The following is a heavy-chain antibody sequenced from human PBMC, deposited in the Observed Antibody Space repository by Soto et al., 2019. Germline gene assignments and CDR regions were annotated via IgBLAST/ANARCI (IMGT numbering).Heavy chain of an antibody. Sequence: SETLSLTCTVSGGSISSYYWSWIRQPPGKGLEWIGYIYYSGSTNYNPSLKSRVTISVDTSKNQFSLKLSSVTAADTAVYYCARHGSGYYYGSGSYYNHYYMDVWGKGTTVTVSS. D-gene: IGHD3-10*01. CDR3: ARHGSGYYYGSGSYYNHYYMDV. CDR2: IYYSGST. J-gene: IGHJ6*03. V-gene: IGHV4-59*08. CDR1: GGSISSYY.